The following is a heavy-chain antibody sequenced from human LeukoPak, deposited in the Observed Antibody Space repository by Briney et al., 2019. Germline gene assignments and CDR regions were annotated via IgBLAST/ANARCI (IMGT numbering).Heavy chain of an antibody. CDR2: ISWDSVFI. CDR3: AKGLYGSGSYPDY. CDR1: GFTFDDYA. V-gene: IGHV3-9*03. Sequence: SLRLSCAASGFTFDDYAMHWFRKSPGKGLDWFSGISWDSVFIGYADSVKGRFTISRDNAKHSLYLQMTSLSAEDMALYYCAKGLYGSGSYPDYWGQGTLVTVSS. D-gene: IGHD3-10*01. J-gene: IGHJ4*02.